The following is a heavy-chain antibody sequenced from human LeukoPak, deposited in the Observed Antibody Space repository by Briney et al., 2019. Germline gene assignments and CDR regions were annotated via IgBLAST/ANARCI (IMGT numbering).Heavy chain of an antibody. Sequence: PGGSLRLSCAASGFTFTSHGMHWVRQAPGKGLEWVAFTRNDGNNKYYADSVKGRFTISRDNSKSTLSLQMNSLRTEDTAVYYCARDRDWAFDYWGQGTLVTVSS. J-gene: IGHJ4*02. D-gene: IGHD2-21*01. CDR1: GFTFTSHG. V-gene: IGHV3-30*02. CDR2: TRNDGNNK. CDR3: ARDRDWAFDY.